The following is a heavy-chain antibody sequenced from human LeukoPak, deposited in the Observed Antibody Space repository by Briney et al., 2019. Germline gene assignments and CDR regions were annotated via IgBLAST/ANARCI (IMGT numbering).Heavy chain of an antibody. V-gene: IGHV1-8*01. Sequence: ASVTVSCKASGYTFTSYDINWVRQATGQGLEWMGWMDPNSGNTGYAQKFQGRVTMTRNTSISTAYMELSSLRPEDTAVYYCARGGQWLVLNWFDPWGQGTLVTVSS. CDR3: ARGGQWLVLNWFDP. CDR1: GYTFTSYD. D-gene: IGHD6-19*01. CDR2: MDPNSGNT. J-gene: IGHJ5*02.